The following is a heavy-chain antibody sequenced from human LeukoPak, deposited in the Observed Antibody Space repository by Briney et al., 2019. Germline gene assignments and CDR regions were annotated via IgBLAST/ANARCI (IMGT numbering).Heavy chain of an antibody. J-gene: IGHJ4*02. Sequence: GGSLRLSCAASGFTFRSYWMSWVRQAPGKGLEWVANIKEDGSEKYYVDSVKGRFTISRDNAKNSLYLQMNSLRAEDTAVYYCAKVSVDIVAPDFDYWGQGTLVTVSS. CDR3: AKVSVDIVAPDFDY. CDR2: IKEDGSEK. D-gene: IGHD5-12*01. CDR1: GFTFRSYW. V-gene: IGHV3-7*03.